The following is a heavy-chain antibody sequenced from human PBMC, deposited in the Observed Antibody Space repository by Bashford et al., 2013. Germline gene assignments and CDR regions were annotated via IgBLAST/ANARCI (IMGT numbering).Heavy chain of an antibody. V-gene: IGHV4-34*01. CDR1: GGSFSDYY. D-gene: IGHD2-8*02. CDR2: INHSGST. Sequence: SETLSLTCAVYGGSFSDYYWSWIRQPPGKGLEWIGEINHSGSTNYNPSLKSRVTISVDTSKNQFSLKLSSVTAADTAVYYCAMCRAWWDYFFDDWGPGGPGHRLL. J-gene: IGHJ4*02. CDR3: AMCRAWWDYFFDD.